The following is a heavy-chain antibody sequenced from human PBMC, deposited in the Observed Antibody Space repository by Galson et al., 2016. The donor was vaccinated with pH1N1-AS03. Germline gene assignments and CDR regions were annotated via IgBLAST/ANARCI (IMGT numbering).Heavy chain of an antibody. V-gene: IGHV4-4*02. CDR3: ARGNYGDYGGAD. D-gene: IGHD4-17*01. Sequence: TLSLTCAVSGGSINSSNWWSWVRQPPGKGLEWIGEIYHSGPTNYNPSLNNRVTISLDKSKNQIFLRLSSVTTSDTAVYYCARGNYGDYGGADWGQGTLVIVSS. CDR1: GGSINSSNW. J-gene: IGHJ1*01. CDR2: IYHSGPT.